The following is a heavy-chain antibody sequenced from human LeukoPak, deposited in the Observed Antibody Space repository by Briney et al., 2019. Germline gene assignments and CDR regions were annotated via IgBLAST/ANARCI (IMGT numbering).Heavy chain of an antibody. Sequence: GGSLRLSCAASGFIVSSNYMNWVRQAPGKGLEWVSVIYSGSSTYYADSVRGRFTISRDNSKNTLYLQMNSLRAEDTAVYYCARGEDYGDYFDYWGQGTLVTVSS. CDR2: IYSGSST. V-gene: IGHV3-53*01. D-gene: IGHD4-17*01. J-gene: IGHJ4*02. CDR1: GFIVSSNY. CDR3: ARGEDYGDYFDY.